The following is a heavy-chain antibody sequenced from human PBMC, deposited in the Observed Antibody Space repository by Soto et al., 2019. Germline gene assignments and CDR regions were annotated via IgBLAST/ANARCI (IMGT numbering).Heavy chain of an antibody. CDR2: IYHSGST. CDR1: GGSISSSNW. CDR3: ARDREGYYGSGRDGGMDV. J-gene: IGHJ6*02. Sequence: PSETLSLTCAVSGGSISSSNWWSWVRQPPGKGLEWIGEIYHSGSTNYNPSLKSRVTISVDKSKNQFSLKLSSVTAADTAVYYCARDREGYYGSGRDGGMDVWGQGTTVTVSS. D-gene: IGHD3-10*01. V-gene: IGHV4-4*02.